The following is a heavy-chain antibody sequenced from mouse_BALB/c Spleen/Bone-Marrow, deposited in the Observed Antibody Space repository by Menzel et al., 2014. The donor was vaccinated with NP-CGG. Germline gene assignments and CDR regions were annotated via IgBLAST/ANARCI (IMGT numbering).Heavy chain of an antibody. CDR2: IDPANGNT. V-gene: IGHV14-3*02. Sequence: EVQRVESGAELVKPGASVKLSCTASGFNIKDTYMHWVKQRPEQGLEWIGWIDPANGNTKYDPKFQGKATITADTSSNTAYLQLSSLTSEDTAVYYCAKYGGLRYAMDYWGQGTSVTVSS. CDR1: GFNIKDTY. J-gene: IGHJ4*01. D-gene: IGHD2-4*01. CDR3: AKYGGLRYAMDY.